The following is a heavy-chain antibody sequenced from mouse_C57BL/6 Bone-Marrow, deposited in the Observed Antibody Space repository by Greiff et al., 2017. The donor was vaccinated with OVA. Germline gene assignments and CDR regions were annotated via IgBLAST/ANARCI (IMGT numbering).Heavy chain of an antibody. V-gene: IGHV5-9-1*02. CDR3: TRQGSYYGSSPFDY. J-gene: IGHJ2*01. Sequence: EVQVVESGEGLVKPGGSLKLSCAASGFTFSSYAMSWVRQTPEKRLEWVAYISSGGDYIYYADTVKGRFTISRDNARNTLYLQMSSLKSEDTAMYYCTRQGSYYGSSPFDYWGQGTTLTVSS. CDR1: GFTFSSYA. D-gene: IGHD1-1*01. CDR2: ISSGGDYI.